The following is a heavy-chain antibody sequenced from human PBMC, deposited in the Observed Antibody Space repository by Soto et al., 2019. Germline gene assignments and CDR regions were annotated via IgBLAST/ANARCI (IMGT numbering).Heavy chain of an antibody. D-gene: IGHD3-10*01. CDR2: ISSSSSYI. J-gene: IGHJ6*03. CDR1: GFTFSSYS. V-gene: IGHV3-21*01. CDR3: ARDRFGELGTIVYYYYMDV. Sequence: EVQLVESGGGLVKPGGSLRLSCAAAGFTFSSYSMNWVRQAPGKGLELVPSISSSSSYIYYGDSVTGRFTISRDNAKNSLYLQMNSLRAEDTAVYYCARDRFGELGTIVYYYYMDVWGKGTTVTVSS.